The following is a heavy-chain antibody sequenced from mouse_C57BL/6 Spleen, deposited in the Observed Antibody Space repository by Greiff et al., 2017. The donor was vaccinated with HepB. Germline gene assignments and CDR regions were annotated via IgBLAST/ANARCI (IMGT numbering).Heavy chain of an antibody. CDR2: IYPSDSET. V-gene: IGHV1-61*01. CDR3: ATTIVTTYAMDY. CDR1: GYTFTSYW. Sequence: QVQLQQPGAELVRPGSSVKLSCKASGYTFTSYWMDWVKQRPGQGLEWIGNIYPSDSETHYNQKFKDKATLTVDKSSSTAYMQLSSLTSEDSAVYYCATTIVTTYAMDYWGQGTSVTVSS. J-gene: IGHJ4*01. D-gene: IGHD2-5*01.